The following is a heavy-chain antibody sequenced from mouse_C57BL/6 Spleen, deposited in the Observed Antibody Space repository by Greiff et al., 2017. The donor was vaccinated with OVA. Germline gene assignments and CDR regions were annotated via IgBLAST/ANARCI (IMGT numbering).Heavy chain of an antibody. CDR3: ARRELRRLAMDY. V-gene: IGHV5-17*01. CDR2: ISSGSSTI. D-gene: IGHD2-4*01. J-gene: IGHJ4*01. CDR1: GFTFSDYG. Sequence: DVKLVESGGGLVKPGGSLKLSCAASGFTFSDYGMHWVRQAPEKGLEWVAYISSGSSTIYYADTVKGRFTISRDNAKNTLFLQMTSLRSEDTAMYYCARRELRRLAMDYWGQGTSVTVSS.